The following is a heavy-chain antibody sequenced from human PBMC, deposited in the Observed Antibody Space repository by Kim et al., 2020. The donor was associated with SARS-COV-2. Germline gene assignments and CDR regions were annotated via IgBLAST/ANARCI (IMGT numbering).Heavy chain of an antibody. Sequence: SETLSLTCAVYGGSFSGYYWSWIRQPPGKGLEWIGEINHSGSTNYNPSLKSRVTISVDTSKNQFSLKLSSVTAADTAVYYCARGKICSSTSCFYSTRYWFDPWGQGTLVTVSS. D-gene: IGHD2-2*01. V-gene: IGHV4-34*01. CDR3: ARGKICSSTSCFYSTRYWFDP. CDR2: INHSGST. J-gene: IGHJ5*02. CDR1: GGSFSGYY.